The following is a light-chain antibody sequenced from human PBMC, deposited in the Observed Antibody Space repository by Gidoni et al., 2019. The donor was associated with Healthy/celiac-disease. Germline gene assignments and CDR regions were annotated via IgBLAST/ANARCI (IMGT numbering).Light chain of an antibody. Sequence: QSAPTQPASVSGPPGQSITISCTGPSSDVGSSNLVSWYQQHPGKAPKLMIYEVSKRPSGVSNRFSGSKSGNTASLTISGLQAEDEADYYCCSYAGSSTYVFGTGTKVTVL. J-gene: IGLJ1*01. CDR2: EVS. CDR1: SSDVGSSNL. V-gene: IGLV2-23*02. CDR3: CSYAGSSTYV.